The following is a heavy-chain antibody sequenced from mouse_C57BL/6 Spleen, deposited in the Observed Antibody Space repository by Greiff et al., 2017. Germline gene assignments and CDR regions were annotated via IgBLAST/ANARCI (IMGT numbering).Heavy chain of an antibody. J-gene: IGHJ3*01. V-gene: IGHV3-1*01. CDR1: GYSITSGYD. CDR2: ISYSGST. D-gene: IGHD2-5*01. Sequence: EVKLQQSGPGMVKPSQSLSLTCTVTGYSITSGYDWHWIRHFPGNKLEWMGYISYSGSTNYNPSLKSRISITHDTSKNNFFLKLNSVTTEDTATDYCARDSNRGFAYWGQVTLVTVSA. CDR3: ARDSNRGFAY.